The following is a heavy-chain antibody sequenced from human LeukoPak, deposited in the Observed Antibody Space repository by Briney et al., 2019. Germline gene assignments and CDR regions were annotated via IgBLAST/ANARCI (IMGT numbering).Heavy chain of an antibody. Sequence: SETLSLTCTVSGGSISSYYWSWIRQPPGKGLEWIGYIYYSGSTNYNPSLKSRVTISVDTSKNQFSLKLSSVTAADTAVYYCARSIAAAGDFDYWGQGTLVTVSS. CDR1: GGSISSYY. CDR3: ARSIAAAGDFDY. CDR2: IYYSGST. D-gene: IGHD6-13*01. V-gene: IGHV4-59*01. J-gene: IGHJ4*02.